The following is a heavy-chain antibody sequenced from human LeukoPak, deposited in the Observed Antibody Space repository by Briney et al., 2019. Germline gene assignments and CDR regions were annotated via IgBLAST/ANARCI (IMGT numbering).Heavy chain of an antibody. Sequence: GGSLRLSCAASGFTFSSYAMSWVRQAPGKGLEWVSYISSSRSTIYYADSVKGRFTISRDNAKNSLYLQMNSLRAEDTAVYYCARVQTCFDYWGQGTLVTVSS. CDR1: GFTFSSYA. V-gene: IGHV3-48*01. CDR3: ARVQTCFDY. CDR2: ISSSRSTI. J-gene: IGHJ4*02.